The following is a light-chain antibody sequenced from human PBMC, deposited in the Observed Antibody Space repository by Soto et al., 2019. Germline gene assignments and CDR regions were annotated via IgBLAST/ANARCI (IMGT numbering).Light chain of an antibody. CDR3: QQYNNWPPIN. J-gene: IGKJ5*01. CDR2: GAS. V-gene: IGKV3-15*01. Sequence: EIVMTQSPTTLSLSPVERATLSCRASQSVSSNLAWYQQKPGQAPRLLIYGASTRATGIPARFSGSGSGTEFTLTISSLQSEDFAVYYCQQYNNWPPINFGQGTRLEIK. CDR1: QSVSSN.